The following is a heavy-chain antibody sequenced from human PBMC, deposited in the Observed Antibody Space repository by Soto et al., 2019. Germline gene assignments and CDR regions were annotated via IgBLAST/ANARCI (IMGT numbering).Heavy chain of an antibody. CDR1: GFTFSSYA. CDR3: AKAGSGWYYYYGMDV. D-gene: IGHD6-19*01. CDR2: ISGSGGST. V-gene: IGHV3-23*01. J-gene: IGHJ6*02. Sequence: GGSLRLSCAASGFTFSSYAMSWVRQAPGKGLEWVSAISGSGGSTYYADSVKGRFTISRDNSKNTLYLQMNSLRAEDTAVYYCAKAGSGWYYYYGMDVWGQGTTVTVSS.